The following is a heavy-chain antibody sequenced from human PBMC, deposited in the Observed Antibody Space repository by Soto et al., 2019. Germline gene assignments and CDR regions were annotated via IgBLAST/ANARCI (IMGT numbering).Heavy chain of an antibody. Sequence: EGSLRLSCAASGFTFSSYWMHWVRQAPGKGLVWVSRINSDGSSTSYADSVKGRFTISRDNAKNTLYLQMKSLGAEDTAVYYCARDRVVRGVINNWFDPWGQGTLVTVSS. CDR2: INSDGSST. J-gene: IGHJ5*02. D-gene: IGHD3-10*01. V-gene: IGHV3-74*01. CDR1: GFTFSSYW. CDR3: ARDRVVRGVINNWFDP.